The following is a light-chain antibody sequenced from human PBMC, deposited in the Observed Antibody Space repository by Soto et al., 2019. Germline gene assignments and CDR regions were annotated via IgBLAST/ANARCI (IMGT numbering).Light chain of an antibody. CDR2: EVN. J-gene: IGLJ1*01. Sequence: QPVLTQPPSASGSPGQSVAISCTGTSSDVGGYNYVSWYQQHPGKAPTLMIYEVNQRPSGVPDRFSGSKSGNTASLTVSGLQAEDEADYYCSSYAGSSNVFGTGTKLTVL. CDR3: SSYAGSSNV. CDR1: SSDVGGYNY. V-gene: IGLV2-8*01.